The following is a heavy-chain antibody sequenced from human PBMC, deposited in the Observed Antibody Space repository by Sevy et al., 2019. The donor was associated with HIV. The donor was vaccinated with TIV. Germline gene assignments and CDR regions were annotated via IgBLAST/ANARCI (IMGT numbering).Heavy chain of an antibody. CDR2: ISYDGSNK. V-gene: IGHV3-30-3*01. CDR3: ARDNPRRSGYGTRGHYYYYGMDV. Sequence: GGSLRLSCAASGFTFSSYAMHWVRQAPGKGLEWVAVISYDGSNKYYADSVKGRFTISRDNSKNTLYLQMNGLRAEDTAVYYCARDNPRRSGYGTRGHYYYYGMDVWGQGTTVTVSS. D-gene: IGHD5-12*01. CDR1: GFTFSSYA. J-gene: IGHJ6*02.